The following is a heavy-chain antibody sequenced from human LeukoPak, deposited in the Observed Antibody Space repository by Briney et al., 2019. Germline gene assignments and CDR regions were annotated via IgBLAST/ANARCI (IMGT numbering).Heavy chain of an antibody. CDR2: IYYSGST. Sequence: SETLSLTCAVYGGSFSGYYWSWIRQPPGKGLEWIGYIYYSGSTYYNPSLKSRVTISVDTSKNQFSLKLSSVTAADTAVYYCARVNRRIDAFDIWGQGTMVTVSS. CDR3: ARVNRRIDAFDI. D-gene: IGHD1-14*01. V-gene: IGHV4-30-4*08. CDR1: GGSFSGYY. J-gene: IGHJ3*02.